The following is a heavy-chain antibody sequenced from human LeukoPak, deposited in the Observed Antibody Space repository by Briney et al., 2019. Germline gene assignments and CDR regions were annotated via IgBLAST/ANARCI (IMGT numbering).Heavy chain of an antibody. CDR3: ARALQVGATGFDAFDI. D-gene: IGHD1-26*01. CDR2: ISPYNGNT. V-gene: IGHV1-18*01. Sequence: ASVKVSCKASGYTFSSYGITWVRQAPGQGLECLGWISPYNGNTNYAQKLQGRVTMTTDTSTSTAYMELRSLRSDDTAVYYCARALQVGATGFDAFDIWGQGTMVTVSS. J-gene: IGHJ3*02. CDR1: GYTFSSYG.